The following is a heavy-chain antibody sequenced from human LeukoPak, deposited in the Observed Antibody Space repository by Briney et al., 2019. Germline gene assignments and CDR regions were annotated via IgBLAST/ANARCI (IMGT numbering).Heavy chain of an antibody. J-gene: IGHJ6*03. Sequence: GGSLRLSCAGSGFTFSNYNMNWVRQTPGKGLEWVSSISSGSSSIYYADSVKGRFTISRDNAKNSLYLQMNSLRAEDTAVYYCARWIRSYYYYMDVWGKGTTVTVSS. CDR1: GFTFSNYN. CDR3: ARWIRSYYYYMDV. V-gene: IGHV3-21*01. D-gene: IGHD5-18*01. CDR2: ISSGSSSI.